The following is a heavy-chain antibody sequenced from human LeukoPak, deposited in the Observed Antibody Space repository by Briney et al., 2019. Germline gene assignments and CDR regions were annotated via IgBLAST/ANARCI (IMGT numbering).Heavy chain of an antibody. J-gene: IGHJ4*02. D-gene: IGHD6-19*01. CDR1: GFTFDDYG. CDR2: INWNGGST. V-gene: IGHV3-20*04. Sequence: GGSLRLSCAASGFTFDDYGMSWVRQAPGKGLEWVSGINWNGGSTGYADSVKGRFTISRDNSKNTLYLQMNSLRAEDTAVYYCAKGSVAEDNYWGQGTLVTVSS. CDR3: AKGSVAEDNY.